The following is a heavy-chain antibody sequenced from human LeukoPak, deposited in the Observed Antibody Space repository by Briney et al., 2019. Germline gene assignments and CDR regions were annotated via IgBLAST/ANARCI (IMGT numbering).Heavy chain of an antibody. CDR2: LYTSGTT. CDR3: ARGESSSSPLYYYYYYMDV. Sequence: PSQTLSLTCTVSGGSISSGSYYWSWIRQPAGKGLEWIGRLYTSGTTNYNPSLKGRVTISVDTSKNQFSLKLSSVTAADTAVYYCARGESSSSPLYYYYYYMDVWGKGTTVTVSS. D-gene: IGHD6-6*01. V-gene: IGHV4-61*02. J-gene: IGHJ6*03. CDR1: GGSISSGSYY.